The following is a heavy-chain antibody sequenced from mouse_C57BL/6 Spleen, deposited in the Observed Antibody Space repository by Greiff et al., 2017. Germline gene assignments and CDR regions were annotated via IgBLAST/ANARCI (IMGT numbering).Heavy chain of an antibody. Sequence: QVQLQQPGAELVKPGASVKLSCKASGYTFTSYWMHWVKQRPGRGLEWIGRIDPKSGGIKYNEKFKNKATLTVDKPSSTVYMQLSSLTSEDSAVYYCARSGTTVVAHPFAYWGQGTLATVSA. J-gene: IGHJ3*01. V-gene: IGHV1-72*01. CDR2: IDPKSGGI. CDR1: GYTFTSYW. D-gene: IGHD1-1*01. CDR3: ARSGTTVVAHPFAY.